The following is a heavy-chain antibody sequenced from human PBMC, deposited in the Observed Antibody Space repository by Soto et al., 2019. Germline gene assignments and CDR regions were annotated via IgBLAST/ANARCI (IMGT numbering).Heavy chain of an antibody. Sequence: EGSLRLSCAASGFTFSSYEMHWVSQAPWKRLEWISYISSTGSGTLYADSVRGRFTMSRDNTKNSVSLQMSSLRAEDTAVYYCVRDLHEPLATDALRVANWGQGTQVTVSS. CDR1: GFTFSSYE. V-gene: IGHV3-48*03. J-gene: IGHJ4*02. D-gene: IGHD2-8*02. CDR3: VRDLHEPLATDALRVAN. CDR2: ISSTGSGT.